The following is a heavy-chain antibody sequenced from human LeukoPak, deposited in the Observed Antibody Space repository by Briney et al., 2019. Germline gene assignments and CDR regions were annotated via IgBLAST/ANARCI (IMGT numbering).Heavy chain of an antibody. CDR2: ISSSSSYI. V-gene: IGHV3-21*01. CDR1: GFTFSSYS. J-gene: IGHJ4*02. CDR3: AKDYYDSSDTYYFDY. D-gene: IGHD3-22*01. Sequence: GGSLRLSCAASGFTFSSYSMNWVRQAPGKGLEWVSSISSSSSYIYYADSVKGRFTISRDNAKNSLYLQMNSLRAEDTAVYYCAKDYYDSSDTYYFDYWGQGTLVTVSS.